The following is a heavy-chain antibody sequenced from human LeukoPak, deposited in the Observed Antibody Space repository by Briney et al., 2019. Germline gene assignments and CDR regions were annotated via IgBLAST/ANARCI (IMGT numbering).Heavy chain of an antibody. CDR2: ISGSGGST. D-gene: IGHD3-22*01. CDR1: GFTFSSYA. V-gene: IGHV3-23*01. Sequence: GGSLRLSCAASGFTFSSYAMSWVRQAPGKGLEWVSAISGSGGSTYYADSVKGRFTISRDNSKNTLYLQMNSLRAEDTAVYYCAKAYDSSGYGGGHPTITPPDAFDIWGQGTIVTVSS. J-gene: IGHJ3*02. CDR3: AKAYDSSGYGGGHPTITPPDAFDI.